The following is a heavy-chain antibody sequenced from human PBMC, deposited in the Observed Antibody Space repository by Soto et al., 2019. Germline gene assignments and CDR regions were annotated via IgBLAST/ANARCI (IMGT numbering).Heavy chain of an antibody. CDR1: GGTFSSYT. V-gene: IGHV1-69*04. D-gene: IGHD2-2*01. CDR3: ARDLWCSSTSCYYYDYGMDV. Sequence: SVKVSCKASGGTFSSYTISWVRQAPGQGLEWMGRIIPILGIANYAQKFQGRVKITADKSTSTAYMELSSLRSEDTAVYYCARDLWCSSTSCYYYDYGMDVWG. J-gene: IGHJ6*02. CDR2: IIPILGIA.